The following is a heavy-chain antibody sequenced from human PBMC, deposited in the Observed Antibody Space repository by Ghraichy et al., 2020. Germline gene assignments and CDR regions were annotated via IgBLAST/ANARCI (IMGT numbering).Heavy chain of an antibody. J-gene: IGHJ4*02. CDR2: INTDGSTT. Sequence: GGSLRLSCAASGFTFSSYWMHWVRQAPGKGLVWVSRINTDGSTTNFADSVKGRFTISRDNAKNMLYLQMNSLRAEDTVVYYCTRGRSGSSGYFDYWGQGTLVTVSS. V-gene: IGHV3-74*01. D-gene: IGHD3-10*01. CDR3: TRGRSGSSGYFDY. CDR1: GFTFSSYW.